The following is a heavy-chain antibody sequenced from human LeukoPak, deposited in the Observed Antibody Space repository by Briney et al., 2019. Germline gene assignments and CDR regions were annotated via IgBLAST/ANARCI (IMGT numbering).Heavy chain of an antibody. Sequence: GGSLTLSCAASGFTFNQHSMSWIRQAPGKGLEWLSYISRTGGAVHYADSVEGRFTTSRDNARNSLSLQMNGLRADDTAVYFCARGSSLIGGFDSWGRGTLVTVSS. CDR1: GFTFNQHS. V-gene: IGHV3-11*01. CDR2: ISRTGGAV. CDR3: ARGSSLIGGFDS. D-gene: IGHD2-8*01. J-gene: IGHJ4*02.